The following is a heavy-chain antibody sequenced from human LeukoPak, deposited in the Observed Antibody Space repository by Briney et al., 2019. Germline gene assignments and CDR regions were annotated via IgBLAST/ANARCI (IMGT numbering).Heavy chain of an antibody. CDR3: ARDSGDYYGSGSYGMTFAFDI. J-gene: IGHJ3*02. CDR2: IIPILGIA. D-gene: IGHD3-10*01. V-gene: IGHV1-69*04. CDR1: GYTLTSYG. Sequence: GASVKVSCKASGYTLTSYGISWVRQAPGQGLEWMGRIIPILGIANYAQKFQGRVTITADKSTSTAYMELSSLRSEDTAVYYCARDSGDYYGSGSYGMTFAFDIWGQGTMVTVSS.